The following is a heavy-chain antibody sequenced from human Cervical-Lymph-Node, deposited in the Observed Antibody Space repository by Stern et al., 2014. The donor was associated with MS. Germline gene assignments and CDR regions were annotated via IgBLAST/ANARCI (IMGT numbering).Heavy chain of an antibody. D-gene: IGHD4-17*01. Sequence: VQLVQSGAEVKKPGESLKISCKGSGYSFTSYWIGWVRQMPGQGLEWMGIIYPGDSDTRYSPSFQGQVTISADKSISTAYLQWSSLKASDTAMYFCARLDGDYNYYYGMDVWGQGTTVTVSS. CDR2: IYPGDSDT. CDR1: GYSFTSYW. J-gene: IGHJ6*02. V-gene: IGHV5-51*01. CDR3: ARLDGDYNYYYGMDV.